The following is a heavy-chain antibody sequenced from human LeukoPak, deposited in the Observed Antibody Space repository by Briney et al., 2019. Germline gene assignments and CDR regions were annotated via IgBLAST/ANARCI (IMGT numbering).Heavy chain of an antibody. V-gene: IGHV1-18*04. CDR3: ARVIVVGALM. Sequence: ASVNVSCKASGYTFSNFGITWVRQAPGQGLEWMGWISAYSGNTNYAQKLHGRVTMTTDTSTSTAYMELRSLRSDDTAVYYCARVIVVGALMWGQGTLVTVSS. D-gene: IGHD3-22*01. J-gene: IGHJ4*02. CDR2: ISAYSGNT. CDR1: GYTFSNFG.